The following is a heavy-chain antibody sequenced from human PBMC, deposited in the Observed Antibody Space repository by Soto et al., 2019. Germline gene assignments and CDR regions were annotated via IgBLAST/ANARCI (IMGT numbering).Heavy chain of an antibody. V-gene: IGHV1-46*01. CDR2: INPNGGST. J-gene: IGHJ6*02. Sequence: QVQLVQSGAEVKKPGASVTVSCKATGYTFSNYYIHWLRQAPGQGLDCMGIINPNGGSTTYAQQFQGRVPITRDPSTNTVYMELSSLTSDDTALYYCARDGWFSALRIPFGLDVCGQGTTVTVSS. CDR1: GYTFSNYY. CDR3: ARDGWFSALRIPFGLDV. D-gene: IGHD3-3*01.